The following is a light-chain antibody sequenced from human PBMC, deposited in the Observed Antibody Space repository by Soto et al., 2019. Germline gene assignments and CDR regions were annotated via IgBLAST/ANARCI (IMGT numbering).Light chain of an antibody. CDR2: GAS. CDR1: QTIKTN. Sequence: EIVMTQSPATLSVSPGDTVTLSCRASQTIKTNLAWYQHKPGQSPRLLIYGASKRTTGFPARFSGSGSGTEFTLSICSLQPEDFAVYYCQQSNDNSTAFGQGTKVEIK. V-gene: IGKV3-15*01. CDR3: QQSNDNSTA. J-gene: IGKJ1*01.